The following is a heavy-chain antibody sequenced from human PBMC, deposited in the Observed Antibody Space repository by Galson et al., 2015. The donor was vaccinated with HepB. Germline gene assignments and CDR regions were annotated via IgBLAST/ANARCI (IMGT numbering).Heavy chain of an antibody. CDR3: ARYYQLENYYYYYMDV. Sequence: SLRLSCAASGFTFSSYSMNWVRQAPGKGLEWVSSISSSSSYIYYADSVKGRFTISRDNAKNSLYLQMNSLRAEDTAVYYCARYYQLENYYYYYMDVWGKGTTVTVSS. V-gene: IGHV3-21*01. CDR1: GFTFSSYS. J-gene: IGHJ6*03. CDR2: ISSSSSYI. D-gene: IGHD2-2*01.